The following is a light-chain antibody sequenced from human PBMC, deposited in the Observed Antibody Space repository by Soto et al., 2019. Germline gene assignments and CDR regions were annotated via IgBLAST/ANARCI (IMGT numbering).Light chain of an antibody. Sequence: DIQMTQSPSTLSGSVGERVTITCRASQTISSWLAWYQQKPGKAPKLLIYKASTLKSGVPSRFSGSGSGTEFTLTISSLQPDDFATYYCQQSYSNPRTFGPGTKLD. J-gene: IGKJ3*01. CDR1: QTISSW. V-gene: IGKV1-5*03. CDR2: KAS. CDR3: QQSYSNPRT.